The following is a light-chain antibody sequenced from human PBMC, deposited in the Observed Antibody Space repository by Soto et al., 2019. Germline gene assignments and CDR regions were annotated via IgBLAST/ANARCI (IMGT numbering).Light chain of an antibody. J-gene: IGKJ1*01. CDR1: QSVTSNY. Sequence: EIVLTQSPGTLSSSPGERVTLSCRASQSVTSNYLAWYQQKPGQSPRLLIFGASIRDTGLPDRFSGGGSGTDFTLTISRLEPEDSAVSYCQQYGSSPGTFGQGTKVEIK. CDR3: QQYGSSPGT. CDR2: GAS. V-gene: IGKV3-20*01.